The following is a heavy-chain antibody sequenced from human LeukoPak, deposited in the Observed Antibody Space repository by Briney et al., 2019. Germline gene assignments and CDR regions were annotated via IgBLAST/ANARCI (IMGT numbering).Heavy chain of an antibody. CDR1: GFTINDYA. J-gene: IGHJ1*01. Sequence: GGSLRLSCAASGFTINDYAMHWVRQAPGKGLEWVAIISYDGSNKYFSDSVKGRFTISRDNSKNTLYLQMHSLRPEDTAVYYCAKDFGSDSSGWYRYFHHWGQGTLVTVSS. D-gene: IGHD6-13*01. CDR2: ISYDGSNK. CDR3: AKDFGSDSSGWYRYFHH. V-gene: IGHV3-30*18.